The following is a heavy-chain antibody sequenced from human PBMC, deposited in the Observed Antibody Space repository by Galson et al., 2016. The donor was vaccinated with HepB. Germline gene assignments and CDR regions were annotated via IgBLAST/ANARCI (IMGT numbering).Heavy chain of an antibody. CDR2: IDDSGST. J-gene: IGHJ6*04. D-gene: IGHD6-6*01. V-gene: IGHV4-59*01. Sequence: SETLSLTCSVSGGSISGYYWSWIRQPPGKGLEWIGYIDDSGSTNYNPSVKSRVTISVDTSKNQFSLKLTSVTAADTAVYYCSRDGKGYSSSWTVDVWGKGTTVTVSS. CDR3: SRDGKGYSSSWTVDV. CDR1: GGSISGYY.